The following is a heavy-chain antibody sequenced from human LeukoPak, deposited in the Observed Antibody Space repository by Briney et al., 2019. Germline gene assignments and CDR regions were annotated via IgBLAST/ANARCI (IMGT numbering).Heavy chain of an antibody. CDR2: IIPIFGTA. CDR1: GGTFSSYA. CDR3: ARDTSYGDYGGDWFDP. D-gene: IGHD4-17*01. V-gene: IGHV1-69*06. J-gene: IGHJ5*02. Sequence: GASVKVSCKASGGTFSSYAISWVRQAPGQGLEWMGGIIPIFGTANYAQKFQGGVTITADKSTSTAYMELSSLRSEDTAVYYCARDTSYGDYGGDWFDPWGQGTLVTVSS.